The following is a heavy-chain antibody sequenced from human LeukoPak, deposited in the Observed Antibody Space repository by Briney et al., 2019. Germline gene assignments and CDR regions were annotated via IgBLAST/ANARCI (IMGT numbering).Heavy chain of an antibody. Sequence: ASVKVSCKASGYTFTGYYMHWVRQAPGQGLEWMGWINPNSGGTNYAQKLQGRVTMTTDTSTSTAYMELRSLRSDDTAVYYCARGRGYELYYYYYMDVWGKGTTVTVSS. CDR1: GYTFTGYY. V-gene: IGHV1-2*02. CDR2: INPNSGGT. D-gene: IGHD5-12*01. CDR3: ARGRGYELYYYYYMDV. J-gene: IGHJ6*03.